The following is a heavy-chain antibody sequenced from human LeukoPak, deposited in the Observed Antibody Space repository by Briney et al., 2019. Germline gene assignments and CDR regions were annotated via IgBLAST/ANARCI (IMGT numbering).Heavy chain of an antibody. J-gene: IGHJ4*02. Sequence: SETLSLTCAVSGYSISSGYYWGGSRPPPGKRLEWVGSIYHSGSTHSNPSLKSRVTISVDTSKNQFSPKLSAVTAPDTVVYYCARVIYVWFGASRYYFDYWGQGTLVTVSS. D-gene: IGHD3-10*01. CDR2: IYHSGST. V-gene: IGHV4-38-2*01. CDR1: GYSISSGYY. CDR3: ARVIYVWFGASRYYFDY.